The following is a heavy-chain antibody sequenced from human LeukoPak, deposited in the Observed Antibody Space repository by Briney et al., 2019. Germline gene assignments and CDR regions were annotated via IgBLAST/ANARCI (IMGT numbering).Heavy chain of an antibody. V-gene: IGHV4-4*07. J-gene: IGHJ3*02. D-gene: IGHD3-10*02. CDR2: FYTSGSP. Sequence: KPSETLSLTCSVSGASITSYYWSWIRQTAGKGLQWIGLFYTSGSPKYNPSLKSRVTMSVDASKNYFSLRLSPVTAADTAVYYCARVYVPQDLVHAFDIWGQGTMVTVSS. CDR3: ARVYVPQDLVHAFDI. CDR1: GASITSYY.